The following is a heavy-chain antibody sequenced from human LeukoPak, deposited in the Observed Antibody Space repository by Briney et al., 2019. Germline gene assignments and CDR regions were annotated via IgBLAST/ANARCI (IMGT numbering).Heavy chain of an antibody. D-gene: IGHD3-10*01. V-gene: IGHV4-4*07. Sequence: PSETLSLTCTVSGGSISSYYWSWIRQPAGKGLEWIGRFYTSGSTNYNPSLKSRVTMSVDTSQNQFSLKLSSVTAADTAVYYCARLWFARGTNGMDVWGQGTTVTVSS. CDR2: FYTSGST. CDR1: GGSISSYY. J-gene: IGHJ6*02. CDR3: ARLWFARGTNGMDV.